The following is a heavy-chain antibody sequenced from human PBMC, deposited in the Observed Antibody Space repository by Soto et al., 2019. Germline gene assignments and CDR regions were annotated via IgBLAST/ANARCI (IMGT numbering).Heavy chain of an antibody. CDR3: ARDLSKFNWNDWGTFDI. Sequence: QVQLVQSGAEVKKPGSSVKVSCKASEATFSTYAITWVRQAPGQGLEWMGGIIPMFGTTNYAQKFQGRVTITADKSTSTANMELSSLRSEDTAVYLCARDLSKFNWNDWGTFDIWGQGTMVTVSS. J-gene: IGHJ3*02. CDR2: IIPMFGTT. V-gene: IGHV1-69*06. CDR1: EATFSTYA. D-gene: IGHD1-20*01.